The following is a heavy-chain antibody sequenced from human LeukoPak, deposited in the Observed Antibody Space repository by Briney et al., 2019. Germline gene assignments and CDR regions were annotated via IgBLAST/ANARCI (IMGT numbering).Heavy chain of an antibody. CDR2: ISYRGEET. D-gene: IGHD3-22*01. V-gene: IGHV3-64*01. CDR3: ARDPSVRGFSGSELDF. J-gene: IGHJ4*02. Sequence: GGSLRLSCEGSGFTFSQYYMHWVRQAPGKGLEYLSVISYRGEETYYSKSVKGRFIISRDNSKNTLSLQMGSLRPEDTAVYFCARDPSVRGFSGSELDFWGQGTLVTVSS. CDR1: GFTFSQYY.